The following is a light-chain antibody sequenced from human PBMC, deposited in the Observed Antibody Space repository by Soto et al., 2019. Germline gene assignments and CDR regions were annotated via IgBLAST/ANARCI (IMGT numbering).Light chain of an antibody. J-gene: IGLJ2*01. Sequence: QSVLTQPPSASGTPGQRVTISCSGSSSNIGSNTVNWYQQLPGTAPRLLNYSNNQRPSGVPDRFSGSKSGTSASLAISGLQTEDEAGYYCAAWDDSLNGPVFGGGTKVTVL. V-gene: IGLV1-44*01. CDR1: SSNIGSNT. CDR2: SNN. CDR3: AAWDDSLNGPV.